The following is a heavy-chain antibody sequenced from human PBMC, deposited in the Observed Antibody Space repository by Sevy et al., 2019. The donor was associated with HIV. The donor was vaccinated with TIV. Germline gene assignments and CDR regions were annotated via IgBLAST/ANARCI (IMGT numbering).Heavy chain of an antibody. Sequence: GGSLRLSCAASGFTFSNYWMSWVRQAPGKGLEWVANIQEDGSDKYYVDSVKGRFTISRDNAKNSLYLQMNSVRAEDTAVYYCATDPFSVTTSNDYMDVWGKGTTVTVSS. J-gene: IGHJ6*03. CDR2: IQEDGSDK. CDR3: ATDPFSVTTSNDYMDV. D-gene: IGHD4-17*01. V-gene: IGHV3-7*01. CDR1: GFTFSNYW.